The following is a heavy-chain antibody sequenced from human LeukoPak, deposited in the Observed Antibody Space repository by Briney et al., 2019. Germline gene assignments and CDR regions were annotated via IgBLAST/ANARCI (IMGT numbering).Heavy chain of an antibody. CDR1: GFTFSSYT. Sequence: GGSLRLSCAASGFTFSSYTVNWVRQAPGKGLEWVSSISSSSSYIYYADSVKGRFTISRDNAKNSLYLQMNSLRADDTAVYYCARDSLWSGYYPYNWFDPWGQGTLVTVSS. CDR3: ARDSLWSGYYPYNWFDP. J-gene: IGHJ5*02. V-gene: IGHV3-21*01. D-gene: IGHD3-3*01. CDR2: ISSSSSYI.